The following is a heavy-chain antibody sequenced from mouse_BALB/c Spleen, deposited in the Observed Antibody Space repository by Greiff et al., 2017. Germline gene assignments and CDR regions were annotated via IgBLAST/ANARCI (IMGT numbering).Heavy chain of an antibody. CDR2: INPYNGDT. CDR1: GYSFTGYF. V-gene: IGHV1-37*01. CDR3: GRDYYGSSYVIDY. D-gene: IGHD1-1*01. J-gene: IGHJ2*01. Sequence: EVMLVESGPELVKPGASVKISCKASGYSFTGYFMNWVKQSHGKSLEWIGRINPYNGDTFYNQKFKGKATLTVDKSSSTAHMELLSLTSEDSAVYYCGRDYYGSSYVIDYWGQGTTLTVSS.